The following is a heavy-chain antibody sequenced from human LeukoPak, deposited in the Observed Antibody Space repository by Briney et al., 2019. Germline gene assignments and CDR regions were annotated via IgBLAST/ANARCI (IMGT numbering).Heavy chain of an antibody. D-gene: IGHD6-13*01. CDR1: GGSISSYY. J-gene: IGHJ5*02. Sequence: PSETLSLTCTVSGGSISSYYWSWIRQPPGKGLEWIGYIYYSGSTNYNPSLKSRVTISVVTSKNQFSLKLSSVTAADTAVYYCARSQVAAAGTWFDPWGQGTLVTVSS. CDR2: IYYSGST. CDR3: ARSQVAAAGTWFDP. V-gene: IGHV4-59*01.